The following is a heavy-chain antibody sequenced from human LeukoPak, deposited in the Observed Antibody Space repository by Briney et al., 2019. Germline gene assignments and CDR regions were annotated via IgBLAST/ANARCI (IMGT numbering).Heavy chain of an antibody. CDR3: AKDQDIVVVVAASFDY. CDR2: INNDGSST. CDR1: GFTFSSYW. V-gene: IGHV3-74*01. J-gene: IGHJ4*02. D-gene: IGHD2-15*01. Sequence: GGSLRLSCGASGFTFSSYWMHWVRQAPGKGLVWVSRINNDGSSTSYADSVQGRFTISRDNAKNTLYLQMNSLRAEDTAVYYCAKDQDIVVVVAASFDYWGQGTLVTVSS.